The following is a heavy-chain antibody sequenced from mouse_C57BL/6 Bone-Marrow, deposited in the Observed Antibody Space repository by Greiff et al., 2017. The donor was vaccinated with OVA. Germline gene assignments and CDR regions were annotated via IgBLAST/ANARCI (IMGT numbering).Heavy chain of an antibody. Sequence: VQLQQSGAELVRPGASVKLSCTASGFNIKDDYMHWVKQRPEQGLEWIGWIDPENGDTEYASKFQGKATITADTSSNTAYLQLSSLTSEDTAVYYCTTYGSSGGFAYWGQGTLVTVSA. D-gene: IGHD1-1*01. CDR2: IDPENGDT. CDR1: GFNIKDDY. CDR3: TTYGSSGGFAY. V-gene: IGHV14-4*01. J-gene: IGHJ3*01.